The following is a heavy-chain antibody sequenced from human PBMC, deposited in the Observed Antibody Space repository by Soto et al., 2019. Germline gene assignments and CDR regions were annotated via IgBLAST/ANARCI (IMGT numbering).Heavy chain of an antibody. J-gene: IGHJ5*02. CDR2: IYYSGST. V-gene: IGHV4-39*01. Sequence: QLQLQESGPGLVKPSETLSLTCTVSGGSFSSSSYYWGWIRQPPGKGLEWIGSIYYSGSTYYNPSLKSRVTLSVDPSKNQFSPKLSSVTAADTAVYYCARHVVHWFDPWGQGTLVTVSS. D-gene: IGHD2-21*01. CDR3: ARHVVHWFDP. CDR1: GGSFSSSSYY.